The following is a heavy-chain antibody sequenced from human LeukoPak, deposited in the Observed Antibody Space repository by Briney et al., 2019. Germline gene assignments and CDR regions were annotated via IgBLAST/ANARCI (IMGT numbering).Heavy chain of an antibody. D-gene: IGHD6-6*01. CDR1: GGSFSGYY. J-gene: IGHJ6*02. CDR3: ARDHNVYGSSNYYYYGMDV. V-gene: IGHV4-34*01. Sequence: SETLSLTCAVYGGSFSGYYWTWIRQPPGKGLEWIGEINHSGGTNYNPSLKSRVTISVDTSKNQFSLKLRSVTAADTAVYYCARDHNVYGSSNYYYYGMDVWGQGTTVTVSS. CDR2: INHSGGT.